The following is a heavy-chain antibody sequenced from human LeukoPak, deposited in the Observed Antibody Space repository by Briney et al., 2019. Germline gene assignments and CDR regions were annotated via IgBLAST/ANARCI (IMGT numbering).Heavy chain of an antibody. D-gene: IGHD3-10*01. V-gene: IGHV3-21*01. Sequence: GGSLRLSCAASGFTFSSYSMNWVRQAPGKGLEWVSSISSSSSYIYYADSVKGRFTISRDNAKNSLYLQMNSLRAEDTAVYYCARDYYGSGSYYLLYYFDFWGQGTLVTVSS. CDR2: ISSSSSYI. CDR3: ARDYYGSGSYYLLYYFDF. J-gene: IGHJ4*02. CDR1: GFTFSSYS.